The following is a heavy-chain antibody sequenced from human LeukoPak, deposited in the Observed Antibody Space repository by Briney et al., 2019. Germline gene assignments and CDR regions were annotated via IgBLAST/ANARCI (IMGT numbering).Heavy chain of an antibody. J-gene: IGHJ5*02. CDR3: ATDRWRGLYNWFDP. Sequence: ASVKVSCKVSGYTLTELSMHWVRQAPGKGPEWMGGFDPEDGETIYAQKFQGRVTMTEDTSTDTAYMELSSLRSEDTAVYYCATDRWRGLYNWFDPWGQGALVTVSS. V-gene: IGHV1-24*01. CDR1: GYTLTELS. CDR2: FDPEDGET. D-gene: IGHD4-23*01.